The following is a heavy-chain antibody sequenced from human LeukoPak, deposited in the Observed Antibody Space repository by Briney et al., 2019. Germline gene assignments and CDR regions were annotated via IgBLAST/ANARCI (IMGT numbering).Heavy chain of an antibody. CDR2: IGTAGDT. D-gene: IGHD3-22*01. CDR3: ARAPSLYYYDSSGLDY. J-gene: IGHJ4*02. CDR1: GFTFSSYD. V-gene: IGHV3-13*01. Sequence: GGSLRLSCAASGFTFSSYDMHWVRQATGKGLEWVSAIGTAGDTYYPGSVKGRFTISRENAENSLYLQMNSLRAGDTAVYYCARAPSLYYYDSSGLDYWGQGTLVTVSS.